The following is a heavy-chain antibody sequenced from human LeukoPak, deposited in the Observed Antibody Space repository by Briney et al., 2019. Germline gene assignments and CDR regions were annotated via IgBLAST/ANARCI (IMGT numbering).Heavy chain of an antibody. V-gene: IGHV4-4*07. J-gene: IGHJ4*02. Sequence: SETLSLTCTVSGGSTINYFRSWIRQPAGKGLEWIGHIYSSGTTPYNPSLNNRVTISLATSKSQFSLHLTSLAAADTAVYYCARAEGSGSGAYTLDYWGQGILVTVSS. CDR1: GGSTINYF. D-gene: IGHD3-10*01. CDR2: IYSSGTT. CDR3: ARAEGSGSGAYTLDY.